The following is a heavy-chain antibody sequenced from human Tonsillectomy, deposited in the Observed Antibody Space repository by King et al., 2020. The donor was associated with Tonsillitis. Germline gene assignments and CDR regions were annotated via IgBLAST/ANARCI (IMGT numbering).Heavy chain of an antibody. J-gene: IGHJ4*02. D-gene: IGHD1-1*01. V-gene: IGHV3-11*01. Sequence: QLVQSGGGLVKPGGSLRLSCAASGFTFSDYYMSWIRQAPGKGLEWVSYISSSGSSIYYADSVKGRFTTSRDNAKNSLYLQMNSLRAEDTAVYYCARDGDVQLEANDYWGQGTLVTVSS. CDR1: GFTFSDYY. CDR3: ARDGDVQLEANDY. CDR2: ISSSGSSI.